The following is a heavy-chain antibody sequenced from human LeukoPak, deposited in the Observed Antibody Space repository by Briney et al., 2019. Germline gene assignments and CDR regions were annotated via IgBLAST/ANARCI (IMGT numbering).Heavy chain of an antibody. CDR3: AKGERITMTWDYFDY. V-gene: IGHV3-30*04. J-gene: IGHJ4*02. CDR1: GFTFSSYA. Sequence: GGSLRLSCAASGFTFSSYAMNWVRQAPGKGLEWVAVISYDGSNQYYADSVKGRFTISRDNSKNTLSLQMNSLRTEDTAVHYCAKGERITMTWDYFDYWGQGTLVTVSS. D-gene: IGHD3-22*01. CDR2: ISYDGSNQ.